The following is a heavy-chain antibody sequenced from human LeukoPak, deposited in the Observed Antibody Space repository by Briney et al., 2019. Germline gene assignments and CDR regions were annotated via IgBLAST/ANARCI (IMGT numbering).Heavy chain of an antibody. Sequence: SVKVSCKASGGTFSSYAISWVRQAPGQGLEWMGGIIPIFSTTNYAQKLQGRVTITADESTSTAYMELSSLRSEDTAVYYCARDRLKLRHFDLWGRGTLVTVSS. J-gene: IGHJ2*01. CDR2: IIPIFSTT. V-gene: IGHV1-69*13. CDR1: GGTFSSYA. CDR3: ARDRLKLRHFDL. D-gene: IGHD2-15*01.